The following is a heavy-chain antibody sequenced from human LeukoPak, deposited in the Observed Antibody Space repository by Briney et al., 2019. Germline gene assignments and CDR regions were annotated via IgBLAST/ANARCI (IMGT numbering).Heavy chain of an antibody. D-gene: IGHD3-10*01. CDR1: GFTFDDYA. CDR2: ISWNSGSI. J-gene: IGHJ3*02. Sequence: QPGRSLRLSCAASGFTFDDYAMRWVRQAPGKGLEWVSGISWNSGSIGYADSVKGRFTISRDNAKNSLYLQMNSLRAEDTALYYCAKDTSFLWFGESPSDAFDICGQGTMVTVSS. CDR3: AKDTSFLWFGESPSDAFDI. V-gene: IGHV3-9*01.